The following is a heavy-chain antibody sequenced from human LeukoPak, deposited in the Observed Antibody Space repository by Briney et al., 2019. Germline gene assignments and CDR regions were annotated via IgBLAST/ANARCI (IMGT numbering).Heavy chain of an antibody. CDR1: GFTFSSYW. V-gene: IGHV3-7*01. CDR2: IKQDGSEK. CDR3: ARSVEAGYMDV. Sequence: PGGSLRLSCAASGFTFSSYWMSWVRQAPGKGLEWVANIKQDGSEKYYVDSVKGRFTISRDNAKNSLYLQMNSLSAEDTAVYYCARSVEAGYMDVWGKGTTVTISS. D-gene: IGHD3-10*01. J-gene: IGHJ6*03.